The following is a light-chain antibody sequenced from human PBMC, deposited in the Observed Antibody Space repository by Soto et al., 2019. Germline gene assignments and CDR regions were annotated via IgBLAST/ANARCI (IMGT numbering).Light chain of an antibody. J-gene: IGKJ5*01. V-gene: IGKV3-11*01. CDR2: GAS. CDR3: QQRSNWPPKIT. CDR1: QSVGDN. Sequence: VMTQSPATLSVSPGERVTLSCRSSQSVGDNLAWFQQKPGQGPRLLIYGASTGATSIPARFSGSGSGTDFTLTISSLEPEDFAVYYCQQRSNWPPKITFGQGTRLEIK.